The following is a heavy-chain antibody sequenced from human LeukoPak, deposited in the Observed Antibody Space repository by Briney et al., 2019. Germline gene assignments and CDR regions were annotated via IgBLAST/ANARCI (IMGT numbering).Heavy chain of an antibody. J-gene: IGHJ4*02. CDR3: ARGMYYYGSGSSFDN. CDR2: ISSSSSDI. Sequence: PGGSLRLSCAASGFTFSSYNMNWVRQAPGKGLEWVSSISSSSSDIYYADSVKGRFTISRDNAKNSLYLQMNSLRAEDTAVYYCARGMYYYGSGSSFDNWGQGTLVTVSS. D-gene: IGHD3-10*01. V-gene: IGHV3-21*01. CDR1: GFTFSSYN.